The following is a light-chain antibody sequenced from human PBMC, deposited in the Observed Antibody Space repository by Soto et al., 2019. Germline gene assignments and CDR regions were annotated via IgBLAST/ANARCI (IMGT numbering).Light chain of an antibody. CDR1: SSNIGAGFD. J-gene: IGLJ2*01. CDR2: VNI. V-gene: IGLV1-40*01. Sequence: QSVLTQPPSVSGAPGQRVTISCTGRSSNIGAGFDVHWYQQLPGTAPKLRIYVNINRPSGVPDRFSGSRSGTSASLAITGLQAEDEADYYCQSYDSSLSGSVFGGGTKLTVL. CDR3: QSYDSSLSGSV.